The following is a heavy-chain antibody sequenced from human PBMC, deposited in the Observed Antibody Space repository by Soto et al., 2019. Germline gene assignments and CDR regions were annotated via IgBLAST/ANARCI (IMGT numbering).Heavy chain of an antibody. CDR2: ISSSSSYI. CDR1: GFTFRSYS. V-gene: IGHV3-21*01. Sequence: GGSLRLSCAAFGFTFRSYSMNWVRQAPGKGLEWVSSISSSSSYIYYEDSVKGRFTISRDNAKNSLYLQMNSLRAEDTAVYYCARDIGGIAAAALNYFDYWGQGTLVTVSS. D-gene: IGHD6-13*01. J-gene: IGHJ4*02. CDR3: ARDIGGIAAAALNYFDY.